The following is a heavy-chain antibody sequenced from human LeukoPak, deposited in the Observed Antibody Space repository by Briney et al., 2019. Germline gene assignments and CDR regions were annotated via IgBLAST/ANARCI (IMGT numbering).Heavy chain of an antibody. CDR3: ARGLEYYDSSGYYPDP. Sequence: SVKLSCKASGGTFSSYAISWVRQAPGQGLEWMGRIIPILGIANYAQKFQGRVTITADKSTSAAYMELSSLRSEDTAVYYCARGLEYYDSSGYYPDPWGQGTLVTVSS. CDR2: IIPILGIA. D-gene: IGHD3-22*01. J-gene: IGHJ5*02. CDR1: GGTFSSYA. V-gene: IGHV1-69*04.